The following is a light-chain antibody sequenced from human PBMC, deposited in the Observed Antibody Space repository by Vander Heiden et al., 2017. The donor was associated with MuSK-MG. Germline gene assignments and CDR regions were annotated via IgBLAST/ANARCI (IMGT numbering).Light chain of an antibody. CDR2: DVS. Sequence: QSALTQPASVSGSPGQSITISCTGTSSDVGAYDYVSWYQHYPGKAPKLIVYDVSERPSGASNRFSGSKSGNTASLTISGLQAEDEADYYCCSYTGTDIWVFGGGTKLTVL. CDR1: SSDVGAYDY. V-gene: IGLV2-14*01. J-gene: IGLJ3*02. CDR3: CSYTGTDIWV.